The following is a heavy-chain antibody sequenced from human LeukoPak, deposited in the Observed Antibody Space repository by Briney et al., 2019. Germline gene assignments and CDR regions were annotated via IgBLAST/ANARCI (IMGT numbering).Heavy chain of an antibody. D-gene: IGHD2-15*01. J-gene: IGHJ4*02. CDR1: GYTFGDEA. V-gene: IGHV3-49*03. Sequence: PGRSLRLSCADSGYTFGDEAMSWFRQAPGKGLEWVGFIRSKTYGGTTEYAASVKGRFTISRDHSKNIAYLQMNSLKTEDTAVYYCTRDVRDCGGGSCFSGGYWGQGTLVTVSS. CDR2: IRSKTYGGTT. CDR3: TRDVRDCGGGSCFSGGY.